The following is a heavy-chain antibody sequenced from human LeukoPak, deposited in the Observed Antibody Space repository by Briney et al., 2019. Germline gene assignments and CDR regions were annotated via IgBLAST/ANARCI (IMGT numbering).Heavy chain of an antibody. J-gene: IGHJ4*02. Sequence: SETLSLTCTVSGGSVSTYYWSWIRQPPGKELEWIGYVSHSGNTNCNPSLKGRVTMSLDTSKNHFSLRLSSVNTADTAVYYCARAGSGYSFDYWGQGSLVTVSS. CDR3: ARAGSGYSFDY. D-gene: IGHD5-12*01. CDR2: VSHSGNT. CDR1: GGSVSTYY. V-gene: IGHV4-59*02.